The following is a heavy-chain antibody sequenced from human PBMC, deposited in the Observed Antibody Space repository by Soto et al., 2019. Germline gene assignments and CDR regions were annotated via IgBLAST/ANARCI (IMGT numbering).Heavy chain of an antibody. Sequence: EVQLVESGGGLVQPGGSLRLSCAGSGFTFSDYYIDWVRQAPGKGLEWVGRSRDKGNSYSTDYAASVKGRFTISRDASKNSLFLQMNSMQTEDTALYYCARCITGTTSSDYWVQGTLVTVSS. J-gene: IGHJ4*02. V-gene: IGHV3-72*01. CDR1: GFTFSDYY. CDR3: ARCITGTTSSDY. D-gene: IGHD1-7*01. CDR2: SRDKGNSYST.